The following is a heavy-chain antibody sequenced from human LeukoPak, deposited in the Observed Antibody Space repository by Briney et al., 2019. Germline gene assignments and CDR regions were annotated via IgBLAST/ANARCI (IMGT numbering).Heavy chain of an antibody. V-gene: IGHV3-53*04. D-gene: IGHD3-3*01. CDR1: GFTVSSNY. CDR2: IYSGGST. CDR3: ARVKFFGVVRTFDY. J-gene: IGHJ4*02. Sequence: PGGSLRLSCAASGFTVSSNYMSWVRQAPGKGLEWVSVIYSGGSTYYADSVKGRFTISRHNSKNTLYLQMNSLRAEDTAVYYCARVKFFGVVRTFDYWGQGTLVTVSS.